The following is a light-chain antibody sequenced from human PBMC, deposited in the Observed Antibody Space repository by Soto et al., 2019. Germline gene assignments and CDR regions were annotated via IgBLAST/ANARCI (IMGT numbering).Light chain of an antibody. V-gene: IGKV3-20*01. Sequence: EILLTQSPGTLSLSPVERATLSCMASQTVSNNYLVWYQHKPGRAPRLLIYGASTRATGIPARFSGSGSGTEFTLTISSLEPEDFAVYYCQQFGGSSRTFGQGTKVDIK. CDR1: QTVSNNY. CDR2: GAS. J-gene: IGKJ1*01. CDR3: QQFGGSSRT.